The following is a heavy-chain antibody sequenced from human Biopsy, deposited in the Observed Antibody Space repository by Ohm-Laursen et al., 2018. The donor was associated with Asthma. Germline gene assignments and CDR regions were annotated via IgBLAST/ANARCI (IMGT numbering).Heavy chain of an antibody. CDR1: GFSLSPTGVG. Sequence: TQTLTLTGTFYGFSLSPTGVGVAWIRQPPGKALEWLARIFFDEDKRYSSSLKSRLTITKDTSKNQVVRTMTNMDPVDTATYYCAHRLCSGGACYDAFDIWGQGTMVTVSS. D-gene: IGHD2-8*02. CDR3: AHRLCSGGACYDAFDI. J-gene: IGHJ3*02. CDR2: IFFDEDK. V-gene: IGHV2-5*02.